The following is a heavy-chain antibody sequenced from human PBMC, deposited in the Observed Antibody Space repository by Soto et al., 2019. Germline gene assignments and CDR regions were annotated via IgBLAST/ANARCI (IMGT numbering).Heavy chain of an antibody. Sequence: PGGSLRLSCAASGFTFSSYGMHWVRQAPGKGLEWVAVISYDGSNKYYADSVKGRFTISRDNSKNTLYLQMNSLRAEDTAVYYCAKESERWLQSEDYWGQGTLVTVSS. CDR2: ISYDGSNK. CDR1: GFTFSSYG. V-gene: IGHV3-30*18. CDR3: AKESERWLQSEDY. D-gene: IGHD5-12*01. J-gene: IGHJ4*02.